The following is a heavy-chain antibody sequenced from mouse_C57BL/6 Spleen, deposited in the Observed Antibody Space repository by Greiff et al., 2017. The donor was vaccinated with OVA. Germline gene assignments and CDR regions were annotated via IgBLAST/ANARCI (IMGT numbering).Heavy chain of an antibody. D-gene: IGHD1-1*01. Sequence: EVKVVESGGGLVKPGGSLKLSCAASGFTFSDYGMHWVRQAPEKGLEWVAYISSGSSTIYYADTVKGRFTISRDNAKNTLFLQMTSLRSEDTAMYYCARSFVPSSYDYAMDYWGQGTTVTVSS. CDR1: GFTFSDYG. V-gene: IGHV5-17*01. CDR3: ARSFVPSSYDYAMDY. J-gene: IGHJ4*01. CDR2: ISSGSSTI.